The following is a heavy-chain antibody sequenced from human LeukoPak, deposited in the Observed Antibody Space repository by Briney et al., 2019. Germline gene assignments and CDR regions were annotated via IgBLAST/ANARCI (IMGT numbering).Heavy chain of an antibody. D-gene: IGHD5-18*01. CDR3: ASHMDTFMVPSADFYYMDV. Sequence: ASVKVSCKASGGTFSGYAISWVRQAPGQGLEWMGGIVPIFDMVKYAQKFQGRVTVTADKSTKTSYMELSSLRFDDTAVYFCASHMDTFMVPSADFYYMDVWGEGTTVIVSS. CDR1: GGTFSGYA. V-gene: IGHV1-69*10. CDR2: IVPIFDMV. J-gene: IGHJ6*03.